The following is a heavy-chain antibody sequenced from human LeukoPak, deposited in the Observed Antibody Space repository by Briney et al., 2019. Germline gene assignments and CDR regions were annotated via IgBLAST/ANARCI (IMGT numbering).Heavy chain of an antibody. CDR2: ISGSGAST. D-gene: IGHD3-3*01. V-gene: IGHV3-23*01. Sequence: PSETLSLTCTVSGGSISSGGYYWSWVRQAPGKGLEWVSAISGSGASTNYADSVKGRFTISRDNSKDTLYLQMNSLRAEDTAIYYCAKQEAYDFWSGGYFDPWGQGTLVTVSS. CDR3: AKQEAYDFWSGGYFDP. CDR1: GGSISSGGYY. J-gene: IGHJ5*02.